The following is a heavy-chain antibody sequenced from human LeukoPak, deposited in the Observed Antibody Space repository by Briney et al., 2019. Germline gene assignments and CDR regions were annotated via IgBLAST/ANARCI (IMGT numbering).Heavy chain of an antibody. CDR2: ISAYNGNT. CDR3: AMSERMNDAFGI. D-gene: IGHD2-15*01. V-gene: IGHV1-18*04. CDR1: GYTFTSYG. J-gene: IGHJ3*02. Sequence: ASVKVSCKASGYTFTSYGISWVRQAPGQGLEWMGWISAYNGNTNYAQKLQGRVTMTTDTSTSTAYMELRSLRSDDTAVYYCAMSERMNDAFGIWGQGTMVTVSS.